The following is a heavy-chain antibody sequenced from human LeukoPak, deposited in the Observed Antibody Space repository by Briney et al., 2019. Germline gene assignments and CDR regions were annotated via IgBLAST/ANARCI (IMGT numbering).Heavy chain of an antibody. V-gene: IGHV6-1*01. CDR2: TYYRSKWYN. J-gene: IGHJ4*02. D-gene: IGHD3-10*01. Sequence: SQTLSLTCAISGDSVSSNSAAWNWIRQSPSRGLEWLGRTYYRSKWYNDYAVSVKSRITINPDTSKNQFSLQLNSVTPEDTAVYYCAREYITMVRGVIRYFDYWGQGTLVTVSS. CDR3: AREYITMVRGVIRYFDY. CDR1: GDSVSSNSAA.